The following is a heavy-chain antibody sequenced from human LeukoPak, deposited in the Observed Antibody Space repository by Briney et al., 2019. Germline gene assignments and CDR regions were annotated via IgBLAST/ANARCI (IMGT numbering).Heavy chain of an antibody. CDR1: GYTFTSYY. Sequence: ASVKVSCKASGYTFTSYYMHWVRQARGQGLEWMGIINPSGGSTSYAQKFQGRVTMTRDTSTSTVYMELSSLRSEDTAVYYCAREGLSVGVKDAFDIWGQGTMVTVSS. V-gene: IGHV1-46*01. CDR2: INPSGGST. D-gene: IGHD2/OR15-2a*01. J-gene: IGHJ3*02. CDR3: AREGLSVGVKDAFDI.